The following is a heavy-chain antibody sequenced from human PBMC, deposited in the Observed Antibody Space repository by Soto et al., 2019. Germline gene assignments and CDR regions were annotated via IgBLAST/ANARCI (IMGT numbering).Heavy chain of an antibody. J-gene: IGHJ4*02. D-gene: IGHD2-2*01. CDR3: AREVGVVVVPSTTHFSY. V-gene: IGHV3-11*01. Sequence: GVSPRLSCAAPGFTFSEDYMSWIRQAPGKGLEWVSYISSSGSTIYYADSVKGRFTISRDNAKNSLYLQMNSLRAEDTAVYYCAREVGVVVVPSTTHFSYWGQGTLVTVSS. CDR2: ISSSGSTI. CDR1: GFTFSEDY.